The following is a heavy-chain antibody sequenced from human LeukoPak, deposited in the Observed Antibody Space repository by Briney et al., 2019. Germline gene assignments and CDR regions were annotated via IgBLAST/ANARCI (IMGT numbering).Heavy chain of an antibody. V-gene: IGHV5-10-1*01. CDR2: XDPSDSYT. CDR1: GYXXTXXX. D-gene: IGHD2-15*01. Sequence: GESLRISCKGSGYXXTXXXIXXVXXXPXKXLEXMGXXDPSDSYTNYSPSFQGHVTISDDKSISTAYLPWSSLKASDTAMYYCARLGYCSGGSCYSAAWFDPWGQGTLVTVSS. J-gene: IGHJ5*02. CDR3: ARLGYCSGGSCYSAAWFDP.